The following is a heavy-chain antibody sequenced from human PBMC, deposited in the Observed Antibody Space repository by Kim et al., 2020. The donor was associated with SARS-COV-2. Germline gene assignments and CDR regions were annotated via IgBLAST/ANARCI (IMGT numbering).Heavy chain of an antibody. J-gene: IGHJ4*02. CDR3: ARSSTTVTSRFDF. Sequence: PSLTRRVTISADTSKSQFSLKLTSLTAADTAVYYCARSSTTVTSRFDFWGQGILVTVSS. D-gene: IGHD4-17*01. V-gene: IGHV4-30-2*04.